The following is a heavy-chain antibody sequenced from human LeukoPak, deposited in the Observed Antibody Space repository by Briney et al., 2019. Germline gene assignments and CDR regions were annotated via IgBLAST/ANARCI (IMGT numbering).Heavy chain of an antibody. D-gene: IGHD1-20*01. CDR2: IYYSGST. Sequence: PSETLSLTCTVSGGSISSYYWSWIRQPPGKGLEWIGYIYYSGSTNYNPSLKSRVTISVDTSKNQFSLKLSSVTAADTAVYYCAGLERAADNWYYFAYWGQGTLVTVSS. CDR3: AGLERAADNWYYFAY. J-gene: IGHJ4*02. V-gene: IGHV4-59*01. CDR1: GGSISSYY.